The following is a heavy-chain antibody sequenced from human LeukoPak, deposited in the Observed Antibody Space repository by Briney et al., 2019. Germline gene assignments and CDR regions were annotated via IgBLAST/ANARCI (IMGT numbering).Heavy chain of an antibody. CDR2: IIPIFGTA. CDR3: ARVRDRYCTNGVCYISYWFDP. CDR1: GGTFSSYA. Sequence: ASVKVSCKASGGTFSSYAISWVRQVPGQGLEWMGGIIPIFGTANYAQKFQGRVTITADKSTSTAYMELSSLRSEDTAVYYCARVRDRYCTNGVCYISYWFDPWGQGTLVTVSS. D-gene: IGHD2-8*01. J-gene: IGHJ5*02. V-gene: IGHV1-69*06.